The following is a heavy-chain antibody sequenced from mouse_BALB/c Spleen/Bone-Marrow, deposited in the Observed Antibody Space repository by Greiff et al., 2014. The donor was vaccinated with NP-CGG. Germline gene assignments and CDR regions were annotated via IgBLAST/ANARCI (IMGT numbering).Heavy chain of an antibody. Sequence: VQLQQSGAELVRPGASLKLSCKASGFTFTSYWMNWVKQRPEKGLEWMGRIDNYASEYTYNQKFKDKAILTVDISSTTAYMQLSSLPSENSAVYYCTGRRWTMIATRDAMDYWGQGTSVTVSS. CDR1: GFTFTSYW. J-gene: IGHJ4*01. V-gene: IGHV1S127*01. D-gene: IGHD2-4*01. CDR3: TGRRWTMIATRDAMDY. CDR2: IDNYASEY.